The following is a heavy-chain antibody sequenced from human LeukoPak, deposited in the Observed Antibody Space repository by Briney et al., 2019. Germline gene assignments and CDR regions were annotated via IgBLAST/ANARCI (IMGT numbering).Heavy chain of an antibody. CDR2: ISYDGSNK. D-gene: IGHD3-10*01. CDR1: GFTFSTYA. CDR3: ARDHWVTMVRGVIPLYGLDV. V-gene: IGHV3-30-3*01. Sequence: GGSLRLSCAASGFTFSTYAMHWVRQAPGKGLEWVAVISYDGSNKYYADSVEGRFPISRDNSKSTLYLQMISLRAEDTAVYYCARDHWVTMVRGVIPLYGLDVWGQGSTVTVSS. J-gene: IGHJ6*02.